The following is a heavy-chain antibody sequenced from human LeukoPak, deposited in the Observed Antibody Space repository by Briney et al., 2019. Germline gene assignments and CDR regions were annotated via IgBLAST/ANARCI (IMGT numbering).Heavy chain of an antibody. CDR3: ATEITPYYYMDV. J-gene: IGHJ6*03. Sequence: GGSLRLSCAASGFTISDYYMSWIRQAPGKGLEWVSYISSSGSTIYYADSVKGRFTISRDNAKNSLYLQMNSLRADDTAVYYCATEITPYYYMDVWGKGTTVTVSS. D-gene: IGHD5-24*01. V-gene: IGHV3-11*01. CDR1: GFTISDYY. CDR2: ISSSGSTI.